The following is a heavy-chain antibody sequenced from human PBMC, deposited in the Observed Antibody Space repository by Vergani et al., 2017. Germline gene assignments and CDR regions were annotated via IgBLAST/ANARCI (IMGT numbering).Heavy chain of an antibody. CDR2: INWNSDSI. J-gene: IGHJ4*02. Sequence: EVQLVESGGGLVQPGRSLRLSCAASGFTFDDYAMHWVRQAPGKGLEWVSGINWNSDSIAYADSVKGRFTISRDNAKNSLYLQMNSLRAEDTAVYYCAKSAYCGGDCYSQFDYWGQGTLVTVSS. CDR1: GFTFDDYA. CDR3: AKSAYCGGDCYSQFDY. D-gene: IGHD2-21*02. V-gene: IGHV3-9*01.